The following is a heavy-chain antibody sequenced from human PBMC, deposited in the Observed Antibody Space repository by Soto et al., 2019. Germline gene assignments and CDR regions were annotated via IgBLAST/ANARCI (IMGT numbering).Heavy chain of an antibody. Sequence: SETLSLTCTVSGDSISSPHYYWTWIRQPPGKGLEWVGYIYYTGHNFYNPALKSRVAMSVDPSTNQFSLKLASVTDADTAVYFCAREPKQNYDSSPWNGGFDSWGPGTLVTVS. CDR1: GDSISSPHYY. CDR3: AREPKQNYDSSPWNGGFDS. CDR2: IYYTGHN. D-gene: IGHD3-22*01. J-gene: IGHJ4*02. V-gene: IGHV4-30-4*01.